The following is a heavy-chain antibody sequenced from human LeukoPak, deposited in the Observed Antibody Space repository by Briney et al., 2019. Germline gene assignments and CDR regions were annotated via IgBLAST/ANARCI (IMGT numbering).Heavy chain of an antibody. CDR1: GGTFSSYV. Sequence: SVTVSCKASGGTFSSYVISWVRQAPGQGLEWMGRIIPIFGTANYAQKFQGRVTITTDESTSTAYTELSSLRSEDTAVYYCRLEFAVAGPPDYWGQGTLVTVSS. V-gene: IGHV1-69*05. CDR3: RLEFAVAGPPDY. D-gene: IGHD6-19*01. J-gene: IGHJ4*02. CDR2: IIPIFGTA.